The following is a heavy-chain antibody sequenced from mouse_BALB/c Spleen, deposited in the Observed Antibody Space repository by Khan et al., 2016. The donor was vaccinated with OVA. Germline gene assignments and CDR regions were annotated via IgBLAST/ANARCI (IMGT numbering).Heavy chain of an antibody. J-gene: IGHJ3*01. CDR2: ISPYYGDA. CDR1: RYTFTDHP. CDR3: PRGTGFTY. Sequence: QVQLQQSGAELVRPGVPVKISCKGARYTFTDHPMHWAKPSHATSLEWIGVISPYYGDASYNQKFKGKVTMTVDKSSSTTYMDLARLTSEDSAIYYCPRGTGFTYWGQWTPVTDSA. V-gene: IGHV1S137*01. D-gene: IGHD3-3*01.